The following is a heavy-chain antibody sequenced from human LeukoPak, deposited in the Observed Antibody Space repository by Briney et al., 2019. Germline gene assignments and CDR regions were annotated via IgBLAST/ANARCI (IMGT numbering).Heavy chain of an antibody. CDR2: IYYSGST. Sequence: SETLSLTCTVSGGSISSSTYYWGWIRQPPGKGLEWIGSIYYSGSTYYNPSLKSRVTISVDTSKNQFSLKLSSVTAADTAVYYCARPSRGYPRSVTAFDIWGQGTMVTISS. V-gene: IGHV4-39*07. J-gene: IGHJ3*02. CDR3: ARPSRGYPRSVTAFDI. CDR1: GGSISSSTYY. D-gene: IGHD5-12*01.